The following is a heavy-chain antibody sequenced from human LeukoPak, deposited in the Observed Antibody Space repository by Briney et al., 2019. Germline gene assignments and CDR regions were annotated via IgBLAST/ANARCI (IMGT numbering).Heavy chain of an antibody. CDR1: GGSISSSGYY. D-gene: IGHD1-26*01. CDR3: ARHEYSGSYYGLSWFDP. Sequence: SETLSLTCTVSGGSISSSGYYWGWLRQPPGKGLEWIASIYYSGSTYYNPSLKSRVTISVDTSKNQLSLKLSSLTAADTAVYYCARHEYSGSYYGLSWFDPWGQGTLVTVSS. V-gene: IGHV4-39*01. CDR2: IYYSGST. J-gene: IGHJ5*02.